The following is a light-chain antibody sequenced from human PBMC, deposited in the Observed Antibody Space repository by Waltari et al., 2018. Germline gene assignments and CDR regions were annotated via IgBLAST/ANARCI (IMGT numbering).Light chain of an antibody. J-gene: IGKJ2*01. CDR2: AAS. CDR3: QQYNSFSPYT. V-gene: IGKV1-5*03. Sequence: DIQMTQSPSTLSASIADRVTITCRASQSISTWLAWYQQKPGKAPNLLIYAASTLESGVPSRFSGSGSGTEFTLTISSLQPDDFATYYCQQYNSFSPYTFGQGSKLEIK. CDR1: QSISTW.